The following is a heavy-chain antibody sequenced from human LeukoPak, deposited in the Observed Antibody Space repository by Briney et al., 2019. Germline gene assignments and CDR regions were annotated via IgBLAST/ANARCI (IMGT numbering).Heavy chain of an antibody. D-gene: IGHD3-22*01. CDR1: GFTFSDPD. Sequence: GGSLRLSCAASGFTFSDPDMHWVRRASGKGLEWIGRIRSKANTYATTYAASVKGSFTISRDDSKNTAYLQMNSLKTEDTAVYYCTRHSYYDSSGSLIDAFDIWGQGTMVTVSS. CDR3: TRHSYYDSSGSLIDAFDI. J-gene: IGHJ3*02. CDR2: IRSKANTYAT. V-gene: IGHV3-73*01.